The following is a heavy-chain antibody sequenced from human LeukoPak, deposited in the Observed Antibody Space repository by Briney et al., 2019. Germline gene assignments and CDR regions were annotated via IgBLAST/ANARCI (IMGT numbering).Heavy chain of an antibody. CDR2: IIPMFGTA. CDR1: GGTFSYYA. V-gene: IGHV1-69*13. Sequence: ASVKVSCKASGGTFSYYAISWVRQAPGQGLEWMGGIIPMFGTANYAQKFQGRVTITADEPTSTAYMELSSLRSEDTAIYYCARSLKEVYHYYMDVWGKGTTVTISS. CDR3: ARSLKEVYHYYMDV. J-gene: IGHJ6*03.